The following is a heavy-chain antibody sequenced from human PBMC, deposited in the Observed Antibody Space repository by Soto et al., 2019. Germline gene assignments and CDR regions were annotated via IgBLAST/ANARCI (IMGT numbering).Heavy chain of an antibody. Sequence: SLKISCKGSGYTFTDYWITWVRQLPGKGLECMGRIDPSDSYTNYNPSFQGHVTISADRSISTAYLQWSSLKAPDTAIYYCARHRIAATRPDYWGQGTLVTVSS. CDR3: ARHRIAATRPDY. J-gene: IGHJ4*02. V-gene: IGHV5-10-1*01. CDR2: IDPSDSYT. D-gene: IGHD2-15*01. CDR1: GYTFTDYW.